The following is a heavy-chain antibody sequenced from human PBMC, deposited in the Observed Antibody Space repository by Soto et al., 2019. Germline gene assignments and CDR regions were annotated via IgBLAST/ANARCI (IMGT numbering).Heavy chain of an antibody. D-gene: IGHD1-1*01. CDR2: ISGSGATT. CDR1: GFTFSSYA. CDR3: TKGGIPRRYNIPKVDFDY. V-gene: IGHV3-23*01. J-gene: IGHJ4*02. Sequence: VGSLILSCAASGFTFSSYAMSWVRQAPGKGLEWVSAISGSGATTYYPDSVKGRFTISRDNSKNTLYLQMNNLRADDTAVYYCTKGGIPRRYNIPKVDFDYWGQGSLVTVSS.